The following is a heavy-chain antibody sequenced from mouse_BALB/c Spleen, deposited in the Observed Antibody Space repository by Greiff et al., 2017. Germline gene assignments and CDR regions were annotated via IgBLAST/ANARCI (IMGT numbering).Heavy chain of an antibody. J-gene: IGHJ3*01. V-gene: IGHV14-1*02. CDR2: IDPENGNN. CDR3: AVLLRSPWFAY. D-gene: IGHD1-1*01. Sequence: VQLQQSGAELVRPGALVKLSCKASGFNIKDYYMHWVKQRPEQGLEWIGWIDPENGNNIYDPKFQGKASITADTSSNTAYLQLSSLTSEDTAVYYCAVLLRSPWFAYWGQGTLVTVSA. CDR1: GFNIKDYY.